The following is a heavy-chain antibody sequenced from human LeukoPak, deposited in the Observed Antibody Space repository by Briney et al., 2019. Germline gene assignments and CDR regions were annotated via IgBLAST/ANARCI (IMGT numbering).Heavy chain of an antibody. D-gene: IGHD3-10*01. CDR1: GGSFSGYY. CDR2: INHSGST. CDR3: ARGAMVRGVIINY. Sequence: SETLSLTCAVYGGSFSGYYWSWIRQPPGTGLEWIGEINHSGSTNYNPSLKSRVTISVDTSKNQFSLKLSSVTAADTAVYYCARGAMVRGVIINYWGQGTLVTVSS. V-gene: IGHV4-34*01. J-gene: IGHJ4*02.